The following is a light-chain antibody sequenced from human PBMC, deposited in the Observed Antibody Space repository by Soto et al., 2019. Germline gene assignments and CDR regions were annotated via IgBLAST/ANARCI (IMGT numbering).Light chain of an antibody. V-gene: IGKV1-6*01. Sequence: AIQMTQSPSSLSASVGDTVTITCRASQGIRRDLSWYQQKPGEAPKLLIYPASDLQGAVPSRFRGSGSGTDFTLTISSLQPEDFATYYCLQDFNFPRTFGQGTKVEV. CDR1: QGIRRD. J-gene: IGKJ1*01. CDR3: LQDFNFPRT. CDR2: PAS.